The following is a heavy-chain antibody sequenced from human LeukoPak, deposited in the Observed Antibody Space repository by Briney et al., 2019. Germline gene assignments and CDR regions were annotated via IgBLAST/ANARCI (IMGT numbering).Heavy chain of an antibody. J-gene: IGHJ4*02. CDR2: ISYDGSNK. CDR1: GFTFSSYG. Sequence: GRSLRLSCAASGFTFSSYGMHWVRQAPGKGLEWVAVISYDGSNKYYADSVKGRFTISRDNSKNTLYLQMNSLRAEDTAVYYCARERNGYWPDYWGQGTLVTVSS. V-gene: IGHV3-30*03. CDR3: ARERNGYWPDY. D-gene: IGHD3-22*01.